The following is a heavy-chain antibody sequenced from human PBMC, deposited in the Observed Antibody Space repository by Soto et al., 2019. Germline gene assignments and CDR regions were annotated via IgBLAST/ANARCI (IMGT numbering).Heavy chain of an antibody. V-gene: IGHV4-39*07. CDR1: GDSISSAGYS. J-gene: IGHJ4*02. D-gene: IGHD6-6*01. Sequence: SETLSLTCTVSGDSISSAGYSWGWIRQPPGKGLEWIGQINHSGSTNYNPSLKSRVTISVDTSKNQFSLKLSSVTAADTAVYYCARTSRFDYWGQGTLVTVSS. CDR3: ARTSRFDY. CDR2: INHSGST.